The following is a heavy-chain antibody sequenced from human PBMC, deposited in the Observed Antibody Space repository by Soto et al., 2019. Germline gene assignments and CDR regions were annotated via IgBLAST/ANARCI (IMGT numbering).Heavy chain of an antibody. V-gene: IGHV3-64D*06. CDR3: VKGEYYYDSSGYYPFDY. Sequence: PGGSLRLSCSASGFTFSIYAMHWVRQAPGKGLEYVSSISTNGGSTHYADSVKGRFTISRDNSKNTQYLQMSSLRADDTAVYYCVKGEYYYDSSGYYPFDYWGQGTLVTVSP. D-gene: IGHD3-22*01. CDR1: GFTFSIYA. CDR2: ISTNGGST. J-gene: IGHJ4*02.